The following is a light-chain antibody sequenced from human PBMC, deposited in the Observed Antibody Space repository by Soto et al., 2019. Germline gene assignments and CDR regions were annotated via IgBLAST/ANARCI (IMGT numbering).Light chain of an antibody. V-gene: IGKV1-5*01. CDR1: QSISSW. CDR3: QQYNSYPWT. CDR2: DAS. J-gene: IGKJ1*01. Sequence: DIQMPQSPSTLSANIVDRVTITCRASQSISSWLAWYPQKPGKAPKLLIYDASSLESGVPSRFSGSGSGTEFTLTISSLQPDDFATYYCQQYNSYPWTSGQGTKVDI.